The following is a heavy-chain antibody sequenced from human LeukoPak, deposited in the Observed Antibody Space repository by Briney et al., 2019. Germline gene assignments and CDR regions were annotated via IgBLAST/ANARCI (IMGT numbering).Heavy chain of an antibody. CDR1: GSDVSSHH. CDR3: ARGGRGSAAVVAPRSFDI. J-gene: IGHJ3*02. D-gene: IGHD3-22*01. Sequence: GSLRLSCAASGSDVSSHHMVWVRQAPGKGLEWVSVTYTRGNSYYTDSVKGRFIISRDTSKNTMDLQMNSLRPEDSALYFCARGGRGSAAVVAPRSFDIWGQGTMVAASS. CDR2: TYTRGNS. V-gene: IGHV3-53*01.